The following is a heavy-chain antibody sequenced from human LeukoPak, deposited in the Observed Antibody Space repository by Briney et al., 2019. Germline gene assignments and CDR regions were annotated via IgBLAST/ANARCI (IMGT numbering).Heavy chain of an antibody. CDR1: GFTFSYAW. CDR3: TSPGLGY. CDR2: IKSKTDGGTT. J-gene: IGHJ4*02. V-gene: IGHV3-15*01. Sequence: PRGSLRHSCAAPGFTFSYAWRSSVRRAPGKGLEWDGRIKSKTDGGTTDYAAPLKGRFTSSRDDSNNTLFLQMTSLRTEDTAVYYCTSPGLGYWGQGTLVTVSS.